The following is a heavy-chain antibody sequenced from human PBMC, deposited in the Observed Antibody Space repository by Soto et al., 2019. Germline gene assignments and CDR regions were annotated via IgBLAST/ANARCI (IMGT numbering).Heavy chain of an antibody. CDR3: AKATSPTVFGVDSLFDY. CDR1: GFTFSNYA. D-gene: IGHD3-3*01. Sequence: PVGSLRLSCAASGFTFSNYALSWVRQAPGKGLEWVSTISGSGSNTYYADSVKGRFTISRDNSKKMVYLQMNSLRAQDTAVYYCAKATSPTVFGVDSLFDYWGQGTPVTVSS. J-gene: IGHJ4*02. CDR2: ISGSGSNT. V-gene: IGHV3-23*01.